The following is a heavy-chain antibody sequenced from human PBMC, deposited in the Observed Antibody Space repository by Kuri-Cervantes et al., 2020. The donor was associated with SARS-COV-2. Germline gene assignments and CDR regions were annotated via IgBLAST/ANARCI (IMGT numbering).Heavy chain of an antibody. Sequence: GESPKISCAASGFTFSSYSMNWVRQAPGKGLEWVSSISSSSSYIYYADSVKGRFTISRDNAKNSLYLQMNSLRAEDTAVYYCARGGYCSGGSCYSVYYYYYYGMDVWGQGTTVTVSS. CDR1: GFTFSSYS. J-gene: IGHJ6*02. CDR3: ARGGYCSGGSCYSVYYYYYYGMDV. D-gene: IGHD2-15*01. CDR2: ISSSSSYI. V-gene: IGHV3-21*01.